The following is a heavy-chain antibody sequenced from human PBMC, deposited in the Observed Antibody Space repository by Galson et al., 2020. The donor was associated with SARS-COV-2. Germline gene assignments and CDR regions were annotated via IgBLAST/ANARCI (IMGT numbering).Heavy chain of an antibody. CDR3: ARDTCGGSCPVDD. CDR1: GASISKSPYY. CDR2: IYHTGTA. V-gene: IGHV4-39*07. J-gene: IGHJ4*02. D-gene: IGHD2-15*01. Sequence: SETLSLTCTVSGASISKSPYYWGWLRQPPGKGLEWIGNIYHTGTAFYMPSLKSRATISVDTSKNQFSLRLSSVTAADTAVYYCARDTCGGSCPVDDWGQGSLVTVSS.